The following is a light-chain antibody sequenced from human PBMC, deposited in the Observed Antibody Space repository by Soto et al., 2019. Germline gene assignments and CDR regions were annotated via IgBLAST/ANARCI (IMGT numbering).Light chain of an antibody. V-gene: IGLV1-51*01. CDR1: NYNIGNNH. J-gene: IGLJ3*02. CDR3: ASWDDSLNGHWV. CDR2: DNN. Sequence: QSVLTQPPSVSAAPGQKVTISCSGSNYNIGNNHVSWYQQLPGTAPKLLIYDNNKRPSGIPDRFSGSKSGTSVTLAITGLHTGDEADYYCASWDDSLNGHWVFGGGTKLTVL.